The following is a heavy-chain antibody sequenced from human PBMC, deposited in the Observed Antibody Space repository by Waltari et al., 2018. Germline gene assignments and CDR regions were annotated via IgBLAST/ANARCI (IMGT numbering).Heavy chain of an antibody. Sequence: QVQLVESGGGVVQPGTSLRLPCAASDFTFSSYALHWVRQAPGKGLEWVAVISYNARNIYYVDSVKGRFTISRDNSKKTLYLQMNSLRGEDTAVYYCARDYCDRTNCHGMDVWGQGTTVIVSS. CDR2: ISYNARNI. D-gene: IGHD3-22*01. J-gene: IGHJ6*02. CDR3: ARDYCDRTNCHGMDV. V-gene: IGHV3-30*04. CDR1: DFTFSSYA.